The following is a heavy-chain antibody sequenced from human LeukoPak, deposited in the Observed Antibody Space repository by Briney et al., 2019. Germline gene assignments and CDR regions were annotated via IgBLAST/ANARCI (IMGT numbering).Heavy chain of an antibody. CDR2: ISSSSSYI. V-gene: IGHV3-21*01. CDR1: GFTFSSYR. Sequence: KTGGSLRLSCAASGFTFSSYRMNWVRQAPGKGLGWVSSISSSSSYIYYADSVKGRFTISRDNAKSSLYLQMNSLRAEDTAVYYCARESHYYDRSGYYPEDYWGQGTLVTVSS. CDR3: ARESHYYDRSGYYPEDY. J-gene: IGHJ4*02. D-gene: IGHD3-22*01.